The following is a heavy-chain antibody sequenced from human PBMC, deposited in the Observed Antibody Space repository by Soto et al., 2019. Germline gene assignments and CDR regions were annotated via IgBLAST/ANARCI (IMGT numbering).Heavy chain of an antibody. V-gene: IGHV4-39*01. Sequence: QLQLQESGPGLMKASETLSLTCTVSGGSITRNNHFWGWIRQSPGKGLEWIGSIPYGGTTNYNPSLKSRVIMSAETSKNQFSLMMNSVTAADTAVYYCARLGSSGWYQGSYFDYWGQGTLVTVSS. CDR1: GGSITRNNHF. CDR2: IPYGGTT. J-gene: IGHJ4*02. D-gene: IGHD6-19*01. CDR3: ARLGSSGWYQGSYFDY.